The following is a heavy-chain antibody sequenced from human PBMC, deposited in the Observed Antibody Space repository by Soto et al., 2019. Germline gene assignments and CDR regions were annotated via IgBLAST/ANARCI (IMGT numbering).Heavy chain of an antibody. CDR1: GFTFSSYA. J-gene: IGHJ6*03. CDR3: ARWDYDILTGYYLEDYYMDV. CDR2: ISGSGGST. V-gene: IGHV3-23*01. D-gene: IGHD3-9*01. Sequence: GGSLRLSCAASGFTFSSYAMSWVRQAPGKGLEWVSAISGSGGSTYYADSVKGRFTISRDNSKNTLYLQMNSLRAEDTAVYYCARWDYDILTGYYLEDYYMDVWGKGTTVTVSS.